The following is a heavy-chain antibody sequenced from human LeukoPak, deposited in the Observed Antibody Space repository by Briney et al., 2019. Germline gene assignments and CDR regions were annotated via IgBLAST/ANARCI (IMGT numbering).Heavy chain of an antibody. CDR1: GYTFTGYY. V-gene: IGHV1-2*02. D-gene: IGHD6-6*01. CDR3: ARDRNSGSSLDI. J-gene: IGHJ3*02. Sequence: ASVKVSCKASGYTFTGYYIHWVRQTPGQGLEWMGWIYPYSGDTNYAQNFQGRVTMTRDTSISTAYMELSSLKSDDTAVYYCARDRNSGSSLDIWGQGTMLTVSS. CDR2: IYPYSGDT.